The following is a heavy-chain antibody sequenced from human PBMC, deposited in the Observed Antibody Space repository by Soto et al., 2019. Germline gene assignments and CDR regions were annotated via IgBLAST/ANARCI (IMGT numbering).Heavy chain of an antibody. V-gene: IGHV1-69*13. CDR2: IMPICRTA. Sequence: ASVKVSCKASVGSFSTAAISCVRQAPGQGLEWMGGIMPICRTADYAQKFQGRVTITADESTSTVYLELSSLRSEDAAVYYCARDTDRPPVGGTYYYIMDVWGQGSTVTVSS. CDR3: ARDTDRPPVGGTYYYIMDV. CDR1: VGSFSTAA. D-gene: IGHD2-2*01. J-gene: IGHJ6*02.